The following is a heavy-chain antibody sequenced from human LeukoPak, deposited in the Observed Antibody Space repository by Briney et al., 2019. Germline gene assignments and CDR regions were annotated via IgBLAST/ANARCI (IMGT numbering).Heavy chain of an antibody. J-gene: IGHJ3*02. Sequence: SETLSLTCTVSGGSISSGGYYWSWILQPPGKGLVWLWYIYHSGSTYYNPSLKSRVTISVDRSKNQFSLKLSSVTAADTAVYYCARDEGGSGSYEDNAFDIWGQGTMVTVSS. CDR2: IYHSGST. CDR3: ARDEGGSGSYEDNAFDI. V-gene: IGHV4-30-2*01. D-gene: IGHD1-26*01. CDR1: GGSISSGGYY.